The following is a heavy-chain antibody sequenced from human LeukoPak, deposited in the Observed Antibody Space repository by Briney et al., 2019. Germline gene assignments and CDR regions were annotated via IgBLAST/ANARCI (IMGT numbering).Heavy chain of an antibody. J-gene: IGHJ3*02. CDR1: GGSISSSSYY. CDR2: VYYSGST. Sequence: SETLSLTCTDSGGSISSSSYYCGWIRQPPGKGLEWIGSVYYSGSTYYNPSLKSRVTISIDTSKSQFSLKLSSVAAADTAVYYCARHNDPGHACDTSGDRTMVTVSS. V-gene: IGHV4-39*01. CDR3: ARHNDPGHACDT. D-gene: IGHD1-1*01.